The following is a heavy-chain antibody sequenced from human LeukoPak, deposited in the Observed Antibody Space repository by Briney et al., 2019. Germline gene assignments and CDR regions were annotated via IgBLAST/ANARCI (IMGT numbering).Heavy chain of an antibody. CDR3: ARTYYYDSSGYREDWFDP. CDR1: GVTFSSYS. V-gene: IGHV3-21*01. Sequence: GGSLRLSCAASGVTFSSYSMNWVRQAPGKGLEWVSSISSSSSYIYYADSVKGRFTISRDNAKKSLYLQMNSLRAEDTAVYYCARTYYYDSSGYREDWFDPWGQGTLVTVSS. CDR2: ISSSSSYI. J-gene: IGHJ5*02. D-gene: IGHD3-22*01.